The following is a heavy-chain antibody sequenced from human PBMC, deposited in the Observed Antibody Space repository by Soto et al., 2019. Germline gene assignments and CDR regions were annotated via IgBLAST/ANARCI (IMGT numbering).Heavy chain of an antibody. Sequence: GGSLRLSCAASGFTFSSYAMSWVRQAPGKGLEWVSAISGSGGSTYYADSVKGRFTISRDNSKNTLYLQMNSLRAEDTAVYYCAKDARPGYCSGGSCYSDPFDAFDIWGQGTMVTVSS. D-gene: IGHD2-15*01. CDR3: AKDARPGYCSGGSCYSDPFDAFDI. J-gene: IGHJ3*02. CDR1: GFTFSSYA. CDR2: ISGSGGST. V-gene: IGHV3-23*01.